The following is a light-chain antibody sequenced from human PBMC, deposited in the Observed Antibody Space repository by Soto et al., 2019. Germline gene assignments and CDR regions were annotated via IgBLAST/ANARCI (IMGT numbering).Light chain of an antibody. Sequence: EIVLTQSPGTLSLSPGERATLSCRASQSLSSSQLAWYQQKPGQAPRLLIHDASSRATGISDRFTGSGSGTDFTLTITTLEPEDFAVYYCQQYGSSPLTFGLGTQVEI. CDR3: QQYGSSPLT. CDR1: QSLSSSQ. J-gene: IGKJ1*01. V-gene: IGKV3-20*01. CDR2: DAS.